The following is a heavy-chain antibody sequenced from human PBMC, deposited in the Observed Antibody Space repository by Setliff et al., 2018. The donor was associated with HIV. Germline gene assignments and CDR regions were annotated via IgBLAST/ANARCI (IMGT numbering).Heavy chain of an antibody. D-gene: IGHD6-13*01. Sequence: TSETLSLTCNISGVSIPTNYWNWNRQPAGKGLEWIGRIYTTGGTNYNPALKSRVTMSIDTSKNQISLKLNSVTAADTATYYCARSNPGITAGLLAYWGPGTLVTVSS. V-gene: IGHV4-4*07. CDR3: ARSNPGITAGLLAY. CDR1: GVSIPTNY. CDR2: IYTTGGT. J-gene: IGHJ4*02.